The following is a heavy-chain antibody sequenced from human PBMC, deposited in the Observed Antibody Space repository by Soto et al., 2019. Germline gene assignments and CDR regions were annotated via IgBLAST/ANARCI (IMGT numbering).Heavy chain of an antibody. CDR2: AHHSGRT. D-gene: IGHD7-27*01. J-gene: IGHJ4*02. CDR3: ARGPSGDKVDS. CDR1: GGSMSSSNW. Sequence: PSETLSLTCTVSGGSMSSSNWWNWVRQSPGKGLEWIGEAHHSGRTNYNPSLKSRVTISVDKSKNHFSLKLSSVTAADTAVYYCARGPSGDKVDSWGQGTLVTVSS. V-gene: IGHV4-4*02.